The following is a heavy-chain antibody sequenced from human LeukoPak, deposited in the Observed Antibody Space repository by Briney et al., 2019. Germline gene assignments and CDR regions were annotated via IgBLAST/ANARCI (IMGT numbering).Heavy chain of an antibody. V-gene: IGHV4-4*07. Sequence: PSETLSLTCTVSGGSISSYYWSWIRQPAGKGLEWIGRIYTSGSTNYNPSLKSRVTMSVDTSKNQFSLKLSSVTAADTAVYYCARRATVATTPVFDYWGQGTLVTVSS. J-gene: IGHJ4*02. CDR1: GGSISSYY. CDR3: ARRATVATTPVFDY. D-gene: IGHD4-23*01. CDR2: IYTSGST.